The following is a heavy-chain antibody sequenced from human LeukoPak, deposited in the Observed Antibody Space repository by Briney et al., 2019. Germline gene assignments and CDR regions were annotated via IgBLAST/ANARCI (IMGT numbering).Heavy chain of an antibody. CDR2: ISSSSSYI. V-gene: IGHV3-21*04. CDR1: GFTFSSYS. CDR3: AKVLPQWLVRDAFDI. J-gene: IGHJ3*02. D-gene: IGHD6-19*01. Sequence: GGSLRLSCAASGFTFSSYSMNWVRQAPGKGLEWVSSISSSSSYIYYADSVKGRFTISRDNAKNSLYLQMNSLRAEDTAVYYCAKVLPQWLVRDAFDIWGQGTMVTVSS.